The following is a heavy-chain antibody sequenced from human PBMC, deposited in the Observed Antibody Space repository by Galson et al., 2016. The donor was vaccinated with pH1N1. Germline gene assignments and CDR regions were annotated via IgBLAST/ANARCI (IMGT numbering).Heavy chain of an antibody. CDR2: IYQTETT. J-gene: IGHJ5*02. Sequence: ETLSLTCAVSGGSIRSSNWWSWVRQPPGKGLEWIGEIYQTETTKYNPSLKSRVTLSLDRSKNQFSLNLASVTAADTAVYYCARDGGDYGGAGQYKYFDTWGQGTLVTVSS. CDR1: GGSIRSSNW. CDR3: ARDGGDYGGAGQYKYFDT. D-gene: IGHD4-23*01. V-gene: IGHV4-4*02.